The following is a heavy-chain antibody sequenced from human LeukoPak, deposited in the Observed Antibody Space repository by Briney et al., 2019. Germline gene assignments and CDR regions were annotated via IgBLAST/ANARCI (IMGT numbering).Heavy chain of an antibody. CDR1: GFTFDDYW. CDR3: ARDVLAAVVSYFDY. J-gene: IGHJ4*02. CDR2: INQDGSEK. D-gene: IGHD3-3*02. Sequence: GGSLRLSCGASGFTFDDYWMSWVRQAPGQGLEWVANINQDGSEKYYLDSAKGRFTISRDNARNSLYLQVNSLRAEDTAVYYCARDVLAAVVSYFDYWGQGTLVTVSS. V-gene: IGHV3-7*01.